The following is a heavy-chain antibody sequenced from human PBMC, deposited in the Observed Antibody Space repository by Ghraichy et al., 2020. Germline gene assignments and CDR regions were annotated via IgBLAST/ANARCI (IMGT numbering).Heavy chain of an antibody. J-gene: IGHJ4*02. CDR3: ARDRGGGGGEGY. Sequence: SETLSLTCTVSGGSISSGGYYWSWIRQHPGKGLEWIGYIYYSGSTYYNPSLKSRVTISVDTSKNQFSLKLSSVTAADTAVYYCARDRGGGGGEGYWGQGTLVTVSS. V-gene: IGHV4-31*03. D-gene: IGHD2-21*01. CDR2: IYYSGST. CDR1: GGSISSGGYY.